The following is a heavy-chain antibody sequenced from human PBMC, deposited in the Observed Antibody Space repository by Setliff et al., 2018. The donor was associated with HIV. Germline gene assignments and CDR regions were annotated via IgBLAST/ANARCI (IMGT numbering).Heavy chain of an antibody. CDR2: IYYSGST. J-gene: IGHJ6*03. CDR3: ARHATYYDILTGYYYYYYMDV. Sequence: SETLSLTCTVSGGSISSSSYYWGWIRQPPGKGLEWIGSIYYSGSTYYNPSLKSRVTISVDTSKNQFSLKLSSVTAADTAVYYCARHATYYDILTGYYYYYYMDVWGKGTTVTFSS. V-gene: IGHV4-39*01. CDR1: GGSISSSSYY. D-gene: IGHD3-9*01.